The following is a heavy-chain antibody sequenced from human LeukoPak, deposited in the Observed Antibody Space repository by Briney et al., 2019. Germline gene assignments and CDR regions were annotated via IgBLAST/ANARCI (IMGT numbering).Heavy chain of an antibody. CDR2: ISGSGGST. V-gene: IGHV3-23*01. D-gene: IGHD3-10*01. CDR1: GFTFSSYA. CDR3: AKDYPPPNKRFGESPHDAFDI. J-gene: IGHJ3*02. Sequence: GGSLRLSCAASGFTFSSYAMSWVRQAPGKGLEWVSAISGSGGSTYYADSVKGRFTISRDNSKNTLYLQMNSLRAEDTAVYYCAKDYPPPNKRFGESPHDAFDIWGQGTMVTVSS.